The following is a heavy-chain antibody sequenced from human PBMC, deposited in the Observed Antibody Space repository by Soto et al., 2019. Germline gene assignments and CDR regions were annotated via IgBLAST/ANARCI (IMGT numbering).Heavy chain of an antibody. V-gene: IGHV1-8*01. Sequence: ASVKVSCKASGYTFTSYDINWVRQATGQGLEWMGWMNPNSGNTGYAQKFQGRVTMTRNTSISTACMELSSLRSEDTAVYYCARDRLVPAAIRFGGNWFDPWGQGTLVTVSS. J-gene: IGHJ5*02. CDR1: GYTFTSYD. D-gene: IGHD2-2*02. CDR3: ARDRLVPAAIRFGGNWFDP. CDR2: MNPNSGNT.